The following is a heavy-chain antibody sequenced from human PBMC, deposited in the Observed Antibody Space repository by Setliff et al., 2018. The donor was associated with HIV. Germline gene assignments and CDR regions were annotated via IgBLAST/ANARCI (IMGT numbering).Heavy chain of an antibody. V-gene: IGHV1-18*01. D-gene: IGHD6-6*01. CDR1: GYTFTNYA. Sequence: ASVKVSCKASGYTFTNYAISWIRQAPGQGLEWLGWISGYKGNTNYAQKLQGRVTMTTETSTSTAYMELRSLRSNDTAVYYCARGRISVEAAPLGWFDPWGQGTLVTVSS. J-gene: IGHJ5*02. CDR3: ARGRISVEAAPLGWFDP. CDR2: ISGYKGNT.